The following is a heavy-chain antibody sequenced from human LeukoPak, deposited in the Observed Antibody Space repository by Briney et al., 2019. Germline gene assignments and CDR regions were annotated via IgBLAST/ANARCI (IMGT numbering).Heavy chain of an antibody. CDR3: ARGRSGSSSGWPKRYYFDY. J-gene: IGHJ4*02. Sequence: PSETLSLTCAVYGGSSSGYYWTWIRQPPGKGLEWIGEINHSGSTNYNPSLKSRVTISADTSRNHFSLNLSSVTAADTAVYYCARGRSGSSSGWPKRYYFDYWGQGTLVTVSS. CDR1: GGSSSGYY. V-gene: IGHV4-34*01. D-gene: IGHD6-19*01. CDR2: INHSGST.